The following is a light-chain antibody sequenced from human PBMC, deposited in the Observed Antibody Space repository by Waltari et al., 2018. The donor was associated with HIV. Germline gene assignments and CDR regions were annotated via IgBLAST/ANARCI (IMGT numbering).Light chain of an antibody. J-gene: IGKJ3*01. CDR2: DAS. Sequence: DIQMTQSPSPLSASVGERVTITCQASQDIPDYLNWYQQKPGKAPKLRIFDASTLETGVPSRFSGSGSGTHFTFTISSLQPEDIATYYCQQCANLPLTFGPGTKVDIK. V-gene: IGKV1-33*01. CDR3: QQCANLPLT. CDR1: QDIPDY.